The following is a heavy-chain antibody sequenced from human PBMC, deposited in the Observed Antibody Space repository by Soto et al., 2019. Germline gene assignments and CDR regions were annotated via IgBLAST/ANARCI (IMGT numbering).Heavy chain of an antibody. J-gene: IGHJ4*02. CDR1: GGTFSSYA. D-gene: IGHD3-22*01. CDR3: ARDFDYYDSSGHGAYFDY. CDR2: IIPIFGTA. V-gene: IGHV1-69*06. Sequence: QVQLVQSGAEVKKPGSSVKVSCKASGGTFSSYAISWVRQAPGQGLDWMGGIIPIFGTANYAQKFQGRVTITADKSTSTAYMELSSLRSEDTAVYYCARDFDYYDSSGHGAYFDYWGQGTLVTVSS.